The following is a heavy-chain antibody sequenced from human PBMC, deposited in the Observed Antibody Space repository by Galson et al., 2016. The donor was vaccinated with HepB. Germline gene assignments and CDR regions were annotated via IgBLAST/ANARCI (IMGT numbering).Heavy chain of an antibody. Sequence: SVKVSCKASGFTFINYAMHWVRQAPGQRLEWMGWINAGNGDTKYSQNFQGRVTITWDTSANTAYMDLSSLRSEDTAVYYCARGMGWGQFLWVLDYWGQGTLVTVSS. J-gene: IGHJ4*02. CDR3: ARGMGWGQFLWVLDY. D-gene: IGHD3-3*01. CDR2: INAGNGDT. CDR1: GFTFINYA. V-gene: IGHV1-3*01.